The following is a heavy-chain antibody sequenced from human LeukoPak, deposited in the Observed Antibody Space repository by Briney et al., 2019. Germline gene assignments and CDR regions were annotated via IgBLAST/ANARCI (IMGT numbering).Heavy chain of an antibody. CDR3: ARGGAATGNFDY. CDR2: IYHSGST. J-gene: IGHJ4*02. V-gene: IGHV4-38-2*01. CDR1: GYSISSGYY. Sequence: SETLSLTCAVSGYSISSGYYWGWIRQPPRKGLGGIGSIYHSGSTYYNPSLKSRVTISVDTSKNQFSLKLSSVTAADTAVYYCARGGAATGNFDYWGQGTLVTVSS. D-gene: IGHD2-15*01.